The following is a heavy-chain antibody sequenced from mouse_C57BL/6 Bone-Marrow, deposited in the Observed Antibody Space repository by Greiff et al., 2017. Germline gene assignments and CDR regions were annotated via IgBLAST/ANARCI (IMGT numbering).Heavy chain of an antibody. CDR2: IHPGSGST. J-gene: IGHJ3*01. Sequence: VQLQQPGAELVKPGASVKMSCKASGYTFTSYWIPWVKQRPGQGLEWIGDIHPGSGSTNYNEKFKSKATLTVDTSSSTAYMQLSSLTSEDSAVYYCARGKLGSLLACWGQGTLVTVSA. CDR3: ARGKLGSLLAC. CDR1: GYTFTSYW. D-gene: IGHD4-1*01. V-gene: IGHV1-55*01.